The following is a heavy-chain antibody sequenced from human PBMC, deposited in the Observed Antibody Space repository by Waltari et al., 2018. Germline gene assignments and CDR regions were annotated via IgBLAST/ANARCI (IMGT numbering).Heavy chain of an antibody. CDR2: TRNKAASYTT. V-gene: IGHV3-72*01. D-gene: IGHD3-9*01. J-gene: IGHJ4*02. Sequence: LRLSCAASGFTFSDHYMDWVRQAPGKGLEWVGRTRNKAASYTTEYAASVKGRFTISRDDSKNSLFLQMNSLKTDDTAVYYCARSGNILTGYYDYWGQGTLVTVSS. CDR1: GFTFSDHY. CDR3: ARSGNILTGYYDY.